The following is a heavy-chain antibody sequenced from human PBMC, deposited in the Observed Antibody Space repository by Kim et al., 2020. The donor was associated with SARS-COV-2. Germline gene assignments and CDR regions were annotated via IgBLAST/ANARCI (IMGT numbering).Heavy chain of an antibody. D-gene: IGHD4-17*01. Sequence: PSLKNRVTISVDTSKNQFSRKLSSVTAADTAVYYCARLSTVTTFFYFDYWGQGTLVTVSS. V-gene: IGHV4-31*02. CDR3: ARLSTVTTFFYFDY. J-gene: IGHJ4*02.